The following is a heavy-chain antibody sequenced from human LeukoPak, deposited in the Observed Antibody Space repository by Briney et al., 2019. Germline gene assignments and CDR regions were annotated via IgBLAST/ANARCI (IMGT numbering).Heavy chain of an antibody. D-gene: IGHD5-24*01. Sequence: SETLSLTCAVYGGSFSGYYWSWIRQPPGKGLEWIGYIYYSGSTNYNPSLKSRVTISGDTSQNQFSLKLSSVTTADTAVYYCARVNREMATITPWGQGTLVTVSS. CDR1: GGSFSGYY. CDR3: ARVNREMATITP. J-gene: IGHJ4*02. V-gene: IGHV4-59*01. CDR2: IYYSGST.